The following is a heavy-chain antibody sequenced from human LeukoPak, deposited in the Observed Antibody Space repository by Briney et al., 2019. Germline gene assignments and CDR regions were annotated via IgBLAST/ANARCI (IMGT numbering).Heavy chain of an antibody. CDR2: ISYDGSNK. CDR1: GFTFSSYA. CDR3: ARQRVSSGWYFDY. Sequence: GGSLRLSCAASGFTFSSYAMHWVRQAPGKGLEWVAVISYDGSNKYYADSVKGRFTISRDNSKNTLYLQMNSLRAEDTAVYYCARQRVSSGWYFDYWGQGTLVTVSS. J-gene: IGHJ4*02. D-gene: IGHD6-19*01. V-gene: IGHV3-30-3*01.